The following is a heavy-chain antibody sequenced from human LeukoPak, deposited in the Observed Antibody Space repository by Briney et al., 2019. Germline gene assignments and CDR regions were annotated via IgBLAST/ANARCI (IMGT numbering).Heavy chain of an antibody. CDR3: ARAFYDSSGYYKN. J-gene: IGHJ4*02. CDR2: IYHSGST. Sequence: TPSETLSLTCTVSGGSISSGGYYWSWIRQPPGKGLEWIGYIYHSGSTYYNPSLKSRVTISVDRSKNQFSLKLSSVTAADTAVYYCARAFYDSSGYYKNWGQGTLVTVSS. V-gene: IGHV4-30-2*01. CDR1: GGSISSGGYY. D-gene: IGHD3-22*01.